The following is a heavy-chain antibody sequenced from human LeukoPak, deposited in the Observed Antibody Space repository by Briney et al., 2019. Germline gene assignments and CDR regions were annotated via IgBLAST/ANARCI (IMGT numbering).Heavy chain of an antibody. D-gene: IGHD6-13*01. CDR2: ISAYNGNT. CDR3: ARVSGQLVRPYYFDY. CDR1: GYTFTSYG. J-gene: IGHJ4*02. Sequence: GASVKVSCKASGYTFTSYGISWVRQAPGQGLEWMGWISAYNGNTNYAQKLQGRVTMTTDTSTSTAYMELRSLRSDDTAVYYCARVSGQLVRPYYFDYWGQGTLVTVSS. V-gene: IGHV1-18*01.